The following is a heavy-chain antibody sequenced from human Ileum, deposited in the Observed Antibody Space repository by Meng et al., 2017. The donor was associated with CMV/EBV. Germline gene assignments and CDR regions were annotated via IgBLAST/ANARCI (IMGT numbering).Heavy chain of an antibody. J-gene: IGHJ4*02. V-gene: IGHV4-39*07. CDR2: MYFSGIA. Sequence: QMQLQESGPGPVKPAETLSLTCTAFGDPISSGSHSWAWFRQPPGKRLEWIGSMYFSGIADYNPSLKSRVTISLHATQKQFSLRLTSVTAADSAVYFCARDLTNKWFYYWGQGTLVTVSS. CDR3: ARDLTNKWFYY. D-gene: IGHD1-26*01. CDR1: GDPISSGSHS.